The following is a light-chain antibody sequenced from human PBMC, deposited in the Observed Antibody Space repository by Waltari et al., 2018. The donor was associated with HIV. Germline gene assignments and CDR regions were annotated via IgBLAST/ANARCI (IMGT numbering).Light chain of an antibody. CDR3: SAWDITLSAWV. Sequence: QAGLTQPPSLSEDLRQNVTTTCTGHRPNVCHPATVWLKQHRGRPPKVIFFRISVRPPGIPERISASRSGNTASLTIIGLQSEDEADYYCSAWDITLSAWVFGGGTQVTV. CDR2: RIS. J-gene: IGLJ3*02. CDR1: RPNVCHPA. V-gene: IGLV10-54*01.